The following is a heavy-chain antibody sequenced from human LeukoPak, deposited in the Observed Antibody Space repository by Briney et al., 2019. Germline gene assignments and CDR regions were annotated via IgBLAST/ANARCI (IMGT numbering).Heavy chain of an antibody. V-gene: IGHV3-23*01. CDR1: GFTFSSYA. J-gene: IGHJ4*02. Sequence: GGSLRLSCAAPGFTFSSYAMSWVRQAPGKGLEWVSAISGSGGSTYYADSVKGRFTISRDNSKNTLYLQMNSLRAEDTAVYYCAKDPGGGWYSWWGQGTLVTVSS. D-gene: IGHD6-19*01. CDR3: AKDPGGGWYSW. CDR2: ISGSGGST.